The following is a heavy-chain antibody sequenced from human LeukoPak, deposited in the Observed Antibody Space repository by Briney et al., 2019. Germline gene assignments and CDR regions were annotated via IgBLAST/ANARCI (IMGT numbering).Heavy chain of an antibody. J-gene: IGHJ4*02. CDR1: GLTFSSYG. D-gene: IGHD1-14*01. Sequence: GGSLRLSCAASGLTFSSYGMHWVRQAPGKGLEWVAVISYDGSNKYYADSVKGRFTISRDNSKNTLYLQMNSLRAEDTAVYYCAKGPHKGYNSCDYWGQGTLVTVSS. CDR3: AKGPHKGYNSCDY. V-gene: IGHV3-30*18. CDR2: ISYDGSNK.